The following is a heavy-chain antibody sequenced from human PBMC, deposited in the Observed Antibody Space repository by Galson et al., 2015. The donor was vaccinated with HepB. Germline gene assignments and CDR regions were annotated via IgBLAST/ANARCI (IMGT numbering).Heavy chain of an antibody. CDR2: IYYSGST. J-gene: IGHJ4*02. CDR3: ARDLRFPPGYDFWSDPGPS. V-gene: IGHV4-39*07. CDR1: GGSISSSSYF. Sequence: SETLSLTCTVSGGSISSSSYFWGWIRQPPGKGLEWIGSIYYSGSTYYNPSLKSRVTISVDTSKNQCSLKLSSVTAADTAVYYCARDLRFPPGYDFWSDPGPSWGQGTLVTVSS. D-gene: IGHD3-3*01.